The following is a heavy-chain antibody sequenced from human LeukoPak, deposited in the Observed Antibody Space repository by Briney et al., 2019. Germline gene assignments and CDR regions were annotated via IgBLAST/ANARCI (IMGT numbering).Heavy chain of an antibody. CDR2: IYYSGST. CDR3: ARLRGYSYGAFDY. J-gene: IGHJ4*02. Sequence: PSETLSLTCAVSGGSISSSPYYWGWIRQPPGKGLEWIGSIYYSGSTYYNPSLKSRVTISVDTSKNQFSLKLSSVTAADTAVYYCARLRGYSYGAFDYWGQGTLVTVSS. D-gene: IGHD5-18*01. V-gene: IGHV4-39*07. CDR1: GGSISSSPYY.